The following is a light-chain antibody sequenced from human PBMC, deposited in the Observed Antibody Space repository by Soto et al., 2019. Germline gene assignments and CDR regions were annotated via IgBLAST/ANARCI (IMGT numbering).Light chain of an antibody. CDR1: ESISGSY. V-gene: IGKV3-20*01. CDR2: RTS. J-gene: IGKJ1*01. Sequence: EIVLTQSPGTLSLSPGERATLSCRASESISGSYLGWYQQKPGQPPRLLIYRTSRRATGIPDRFSGSASGADFTLTISRLEPEDFAVYYCHHYGSSPRTFGQGTMVEIK. CDR3: HHYGSSPRT.